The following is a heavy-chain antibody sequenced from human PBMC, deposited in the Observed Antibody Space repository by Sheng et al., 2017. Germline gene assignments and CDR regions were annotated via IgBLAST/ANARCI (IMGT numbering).Heavy chain of an antibody. D-gene: IGHD4-17*01. V-gene: IGHV1-69*01. Sequence: QVQLVQSGAEVKKPGSSVKVSCKASGGTFSSYAISWVRQAPGQGLEWMGGIIPIFGTANYAQKFQGRVTITADESTSTAYMELSSLRSEDTAVYYCARDGRWDGDYDNSYWGQGTLVTVSS. CDR2: IIPIFGTA. CDR1: GGTFSSYA. CDR3: ARDGRWDGDYDNSY. J-gene: IGHJ4*02.